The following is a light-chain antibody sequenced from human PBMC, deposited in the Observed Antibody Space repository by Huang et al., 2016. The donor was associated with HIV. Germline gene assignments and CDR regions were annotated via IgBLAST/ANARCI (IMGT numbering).Light chain of an antibody. CDR2: AAS. CDR3: QQSHSTPYT. Sequence: DIQMTQSPSSLSASVGDRVTITCRASQSISTYVNWYQQKPGKSPKVLIYAASSLQRGVPSRFSGSGSGTDFTLTISSLQPEDSATYFCQQSHSTPYTFGQGTKLQ. CDR1: QSISTY. J-gene: IGKJ2*01. V-gene: IGKV1-39*01.